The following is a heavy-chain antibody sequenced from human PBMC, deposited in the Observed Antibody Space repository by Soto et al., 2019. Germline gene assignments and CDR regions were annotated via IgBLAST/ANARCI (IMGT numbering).Heavy chain of an antibody. CDR1: GFTFSSYA. V-gene: IGHV3-23*01. Sequence: GGSLRLSCAASGFTFSSYAMSWVRQAPGKGLEWVSAISGSGGSTYYADSVKGRFTISRDNSKNTLYLQMNSLRAEDTAVYYCAKDQSGFLLRGYGMDVCGQGTTVTVSS. D-gene: IGHD5-12*01. J-gene: IGHJ6*02. CDR2: ISGSGGST. CDR3: AKDQSGFLLRGYGMDV.